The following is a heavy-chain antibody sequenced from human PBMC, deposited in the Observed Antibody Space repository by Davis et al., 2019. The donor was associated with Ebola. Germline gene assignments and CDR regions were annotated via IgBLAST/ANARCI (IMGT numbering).Heavy chain of an antibody. D-gene: IGHD6-19*01. CDR2: IAYTGST. V-gene: IGHV4-59*01. Sequence: MPGGSLRLSCAASGFTFSHYDMNWIRQPPGKGLEWIGDIAYTGSTDYNPSLKSRLTISLDTSKNQFSLKLSSLTAADTAVYYCARVAGVSSGWYRGYWYFDLWGRGTLVTVSS. CDR1: GFTFSHYD. J-gene: IGHJ2*01. CDR3: ARVAGVSSGWYRGYWYFDL.